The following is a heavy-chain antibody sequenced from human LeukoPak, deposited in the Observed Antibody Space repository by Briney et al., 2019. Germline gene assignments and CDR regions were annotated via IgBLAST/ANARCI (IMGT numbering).Heavy chain of an antibody. CDR1: GFTFSSYW. Sequence: GGSLRLSCAASGFTFSSYWMSWVRQAPGKGLEWVANIKQDGSEKYYVDSVKGRFTISRDNAKNSLYLQMNSLRAEDTAVYYCARDDRRLLWFGELPTPGNNWFDPWGQGTLVTVSS. CDR2: IKQDGSEK. V-gene: IGHV3-7*01. CDR3: ARDDRRLLWFGELPTPGNNWFDP. J-gene: IGHJ5*02. D-gene: IGHD3-10*01.